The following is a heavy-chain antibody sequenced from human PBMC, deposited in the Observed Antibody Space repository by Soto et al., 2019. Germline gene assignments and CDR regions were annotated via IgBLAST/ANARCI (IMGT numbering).Heavy chain of an antibody. D-gene: IGHD1-26*01. J-gene: IGHJ4*02. Sequence: SETLSLTCTVSGGSISSYYWSWIRQPPGKGLEWIGYIYYSGSTNYNPSLKSRVTLSVDTSKNQFSLKLSSVTASDTAVYYCARLGGSYAVPHFDYWGQGTLVTVSS. CDR1: GGSISSYY. CDR2: IYYSGST. V-gene: IGHV4-59*08. CDR3: ARLGGSYAVPHFDY.